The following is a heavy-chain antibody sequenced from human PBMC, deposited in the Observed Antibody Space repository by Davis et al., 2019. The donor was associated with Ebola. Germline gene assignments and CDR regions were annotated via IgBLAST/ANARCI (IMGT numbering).Heavy chain of an antibody. Sequence: SVKVSCKASGGTFSSYAISWVRQAPGQGLEWMGGIIPIFGTANYAQKFQGRVTITADESTSTAYMELSSLRSEDTAVYYCARELGRITMVRGVDLGHYYYYMDVWGKGTTVTVSS. J-gene: IGHJ6*03. CDR2: IIPIFGTA. D-gene: IGHD3-10*01. CDR3: ARELGRITMVRGVDLGHYYYYMDV. CDR1: GGTFSSYA. V-gene: IGHV1-69*13.